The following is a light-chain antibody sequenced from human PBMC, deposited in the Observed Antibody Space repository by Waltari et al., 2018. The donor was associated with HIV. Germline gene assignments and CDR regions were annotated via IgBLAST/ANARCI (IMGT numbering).Light chain of an antibody. V-gene: IGLV4-60*03. J-gene: IGLJ2*01. CDR1: AGYNLYS. Sequence: QPVLTQSSSASASLGSSVTLTCSVNAGYNLYSVLWPQQQPGRAPRFLMKLDASGSVTRGTCISLRFSGSAYGTDRSLLIDAVQSDDEGDYYCEAWDKDVGVFGGGT. CDR3: EAWDKDVGV. CDR2: LDASGSV.